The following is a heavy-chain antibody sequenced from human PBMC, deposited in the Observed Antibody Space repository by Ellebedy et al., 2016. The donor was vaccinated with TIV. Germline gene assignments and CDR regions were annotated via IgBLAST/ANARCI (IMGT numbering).Heavy chain of an antibody. J-gene: IGHJ4*02. CDR3: AKEIRPNDY. Sequence: GGSLRLSXAASGFTFSNYWMTWVRQAPGKGLERVANIKQDGSEKYYVDSVKGRFTISRDNAKNSLYLQLNSLRAEDTAVYYCAKEIRPNDYWGQGTLVAVSS. V-gene: IGHV3-7*01. CDR2: IKQDGSEK. CDR1: GFTFSNYW.